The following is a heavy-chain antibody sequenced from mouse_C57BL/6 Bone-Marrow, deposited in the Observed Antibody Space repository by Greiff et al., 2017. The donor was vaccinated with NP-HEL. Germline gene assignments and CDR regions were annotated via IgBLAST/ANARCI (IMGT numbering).Heavy chain of an antibody. CDR1: GYTFTSYW. CDR2: IDPSDSYT. D-gene: IGHD2-3*01. V-gene: IGHV1-59*01. Sequence: QVQLQQSGAELVRPGTSVKLSCKASGYTFTSYWMHWVKQRPGQGLEWIGVIDPSDSYTNYNQKFKGKATLTVDTSSSTAYMQLSSLTSEDSAVYYCGRWGYDGDWRFAYWGQGTLVTVSA. CDR3: GRWGYDGDWRFAY. J-gene: IGHJ3*01.